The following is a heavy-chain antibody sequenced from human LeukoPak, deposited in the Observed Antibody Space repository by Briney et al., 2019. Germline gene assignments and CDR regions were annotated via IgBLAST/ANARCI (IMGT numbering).Heavy chain of an antibody. Sequence: PGGSLRLSCAASGFTFSSYAMHWVRQAPGKGLEWVAVISYDGSNKYYADSVKGRFTISRDNSKNTLYLQMNSLRAEDTAVYYCARSDYGGNSGGGDYWGQGTLVTVSS. D-gene: IGHD4-23*01. J-gene: IGHJ4*02. CDR3: ARSDYGGNSGGGDY. V-gene: IGHV3-30*04. CDR2: ISYDGSNK. CDR1: GFTFSSYA.